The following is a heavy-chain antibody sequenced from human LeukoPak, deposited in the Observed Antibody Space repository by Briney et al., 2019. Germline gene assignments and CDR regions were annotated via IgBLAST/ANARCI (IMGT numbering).Heavy chain of an antibody. J-gene: IGHJ4*02. CDR3: ARDPGHCSSTSCYKFFDY. V-gene: IGHV3-48*03. Sequence: GGSLRLSCAASGFTFSGFEMNWVRQAPGKGLEWVSYSSSSGSTIYYADSVKGRFTVFRDNAKNSLYLQMNSLRAEDTAVYYCARDPGHCSSTSCYKFFDYWGQGTLVTVSS. CDR2: SSSSGSTI. CDR1: GFTFSGFE. D-gene: IGHD2-2*02.